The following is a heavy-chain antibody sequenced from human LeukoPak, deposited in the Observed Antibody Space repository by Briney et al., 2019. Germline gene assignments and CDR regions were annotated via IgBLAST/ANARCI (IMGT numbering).Heavy chain of an antibody. CDR1: GYSFTGYY. D-gene: IGHD3-3*01. J-gene: IGHJ4*02. CDR3: ARGLEWLFYYSDY. CDR2: INPNSGGT. V-gene: IGHV1-2*02. Sequence: ASGKVSCKASGYSFTGYYMRWVRQAPGQGLEWVGGINPNSGGTNYAQTFQGRVTMTRDTYISTAYLELSRLRSDDTAVYYCARGLEWLFYYSDYWGRGTVVIDSS.